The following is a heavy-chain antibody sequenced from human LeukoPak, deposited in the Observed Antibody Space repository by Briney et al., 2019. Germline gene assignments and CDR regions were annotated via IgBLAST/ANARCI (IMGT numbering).Heavy chain of an antibody. V-gene: IGHV3-23*01. CDR3: AKKMATGSFDY. D-gene: IGHD5-24*01. J-gene: IGHJ4*02. CDR1: EFIFSRYA. CDR2: VSGSGGTT. Sequence: PGGSLRLSCAASEFIFSRYAMSWVRQAPGKGLEWVSIVSGSGGTTYYADSVKGRFTISRDNSKNTLYLQMNSLRAEDTAVYYCAKKMATGSFDYWGQGTLVAVSS.